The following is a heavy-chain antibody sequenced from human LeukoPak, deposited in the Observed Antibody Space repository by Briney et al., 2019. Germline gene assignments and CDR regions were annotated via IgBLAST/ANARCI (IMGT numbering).Heavy chain of an antibody. J-gene: IGHJ4*02. CDR2: IWYDGSNK. Sequence: GGSLRLSCVASGFTFSSYGMHWVRQAPGKGLEWVAVIWYDGSNKYYADSVKGRFTISRDDSKNTLYLQMNSLRAEDTAVYYCARESGYSPHFDYWGQGTLVTVSS. CDR3: ARESGYSPHFDY. CDR1: GFTFSSYG. D-gene: IGHD5-18*01. V-gene: IGHV3-33*01.